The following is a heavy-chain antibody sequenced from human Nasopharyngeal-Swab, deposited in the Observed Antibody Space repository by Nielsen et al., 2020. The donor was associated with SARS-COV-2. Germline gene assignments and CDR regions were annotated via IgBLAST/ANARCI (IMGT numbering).Heavy chain of an antibody. Sequence: ASVKVSCKASGYTFTSYDINWVRQATGQGLEWMGWMNPNSGNTGYAQKFQGRVTMTRNTSISTAYMELSSLRSEDTAVYYCARGRRSVVVVVALPYYYYYMDVWGKGTTATVSS. CDR3: ARGRRSVVVVVALPYYYYYMDV. V-gene: IGHV1-8*01. CDR2: MNPNSGNT. D-gene: IGHD2-15*01. CDR1: GYTFTSYD. J-gene: IGHJ6*03.